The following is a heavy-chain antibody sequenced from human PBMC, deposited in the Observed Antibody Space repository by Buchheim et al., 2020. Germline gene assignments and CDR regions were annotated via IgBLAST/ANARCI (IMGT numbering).Heavy chain of an antibody. CDR3: AKAYYYGSGSYYSDLGYYYGMDV. V-gene: IGHV3-30*18. J-gene: IGHJ6*02. Sequence: QVQLVESGGGVVQPGTSLRLSCGASGFTFNSYGMHWVRQAPGKGLEWVAVLSYHGRIKYYADSVKGRFTLSRDNSKNMVFLQMNSLIAEDTAVYYCAKAYYYGSGSYYSDLGYYYGMDVWGQGT. CDR1: GFTFNSYG. D-gene: IGHD3-10*01. CDR2: LSYHGRIK.